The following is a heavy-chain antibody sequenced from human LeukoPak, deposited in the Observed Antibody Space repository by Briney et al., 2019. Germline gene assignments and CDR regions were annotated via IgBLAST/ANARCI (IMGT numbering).Heavy chain of an antibody. J-gene: IGHJ3*01. V-gene: IGHV3-72*01. CDR1: GFSFSDHY. CDR3: SKGYSGLLIYALDV. CDR2: TRNKVNRDTT. D-gene: IGHD1-26*01. Sequence: GGSLRLSCAGSGFSFSDHYIDWVRQAPGKGPEWIGRTRNKVNRDTTEYAASVKGRFSISRDDSKNSLFLQMNSLRPEDTAVYYCSKGYSGLLIYALDVWGQGTRVTVSS.